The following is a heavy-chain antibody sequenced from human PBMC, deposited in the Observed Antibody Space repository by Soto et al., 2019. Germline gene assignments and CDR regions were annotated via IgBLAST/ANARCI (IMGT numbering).Heavy chain of an antibody. Sequence: SETLSLTCTVSGGSISSGGYYWSWIRQHPGKGLEWIGYIYYSGSTYYNPSLKSRVTISVDTSKNQFSLKLRSVTAADTAVYYFASLSIVVVVAATQGWFDPWGQGTLVTVSS. V-gene: IGHV4-31*03. CDR2: IYYSGST. D-gene: IGHD2-15*01. CDR1: GGSISSGGYY. CDR3: ASLSIVVVVAATQGWFDP. J-gene: IGHJ5*02.